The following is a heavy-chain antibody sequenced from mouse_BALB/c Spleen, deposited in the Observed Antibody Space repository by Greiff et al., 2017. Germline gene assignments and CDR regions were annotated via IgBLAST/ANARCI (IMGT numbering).Heavy chain of an antibody. D-gene: IGHD1-1*01. V-gene: IGHV2-6-7*01. J-gene: IGHJ1*01. CDR3: ARAYYYGSRRYFDV. CDR2: IWGDGST. Sequence: VKLMESGPGLVAPSQSLSITCTVSGFSLTGYGVNWVRQPPGKGLEWLGMIWGDGSTDYNSALKSRLSISKDNSKSQVFLKMNSLQTDDTARYYCARAYYYGSRRYFDVWGAGTTVTVSS. CDR1: GFSLTGYG.